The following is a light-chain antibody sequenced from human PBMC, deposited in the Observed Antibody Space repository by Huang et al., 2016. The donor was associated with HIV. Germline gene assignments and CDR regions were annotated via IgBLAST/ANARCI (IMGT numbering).Light chain of an antibody. CDR2: GAS. CDR1: QSVGNK. CDR3: QQYNNRPPWT. V-gene: IGKV3-15*01. Sequence: EIVMTQSPTTLSVSPGERAALSCRASQSVGNKLAWYQQKPGQAPRLLSYGASTRVTDIPARFSGSGSGTEFTLTISSLQSEDVAVYYCQQYNNRPPWTFGQGTKVEIK. J-gene: IGKJ1*01.